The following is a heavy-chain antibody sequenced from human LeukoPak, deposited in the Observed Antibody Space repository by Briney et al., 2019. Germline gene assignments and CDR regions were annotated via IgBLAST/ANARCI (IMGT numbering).Heavy chain of an antibody. CDR1: GGCFSGSD. CDR3: ARVGMDV. CDR2: INHSGST. Sequence: SKTIAKNNTVKGGCFSGSDWSFIRPPSGKGLEWIGEINHSGSTNYNPSLKSRVTISVDTSKNQFSLKLSSVTAADTAVYYCARVGMDVWGQGTTVTVSS. J-gene: IGHJ6*02. V-gene: IGHV4-34*01.